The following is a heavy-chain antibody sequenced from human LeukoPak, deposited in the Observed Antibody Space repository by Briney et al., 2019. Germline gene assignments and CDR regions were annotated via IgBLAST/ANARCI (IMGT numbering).Heavy chain of an antibody. CDR2: IIPILGIA. CDR3: ASLGSSTSCFGVCAFDI. V-gene: IGHV1-69*02. J-gene: IGHJ3*02. CDR1: GYTFTGYY. Sequence: ASVKVPCKASGYTFTGYYMHWVRQAPGQGLEWMGSIIPILGIANYAQKFQGRVTITADKSTSTAYMELSSLRSEDTAVYYCASLGSSTSCFGVCAFDIWGQGTMVTVSS. D-gene: IGHD2-2*01.